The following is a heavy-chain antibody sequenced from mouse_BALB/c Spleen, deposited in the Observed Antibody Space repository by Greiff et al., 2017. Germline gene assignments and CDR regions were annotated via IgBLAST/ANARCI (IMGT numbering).Heavy chain of an antibody. CDR3: ARDWADYFDY. J-gene: IGHJ2*01. CDR1: GFNIKDSY. V-gene: IGHV14-3*02. D-gene: IGHD4-1*01. Sequence: VQLQQSGAELVKPGASVKLSCTASGFNIKDSYMHWVKQRPEQGLEWIGRIDPANGNTKYDPKFQGKATITADTSSNTAYLQLSSLTSEDTAVYYWARDWADYFDYWGQGTTLTVSS. CDR2: IDPANGNT.